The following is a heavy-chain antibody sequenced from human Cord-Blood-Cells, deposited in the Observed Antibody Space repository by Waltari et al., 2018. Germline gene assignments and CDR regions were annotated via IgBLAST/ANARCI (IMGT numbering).Heavy chain of an antibody. CDR3: TIDSSSFDY. Sequence: EVQLVESGGGLVQPGRSLRLSCTASGFTFGDYAMSWVRQAPGKGLEWVGFIRSKAYGGTTEYAASVKGRFTISRDDSKSIAYLQMNSLKTEDTAVYYCTIDSSSFDYWGQGTLVTVSS. D-gene: IGHD6-6*01. CDR1: GFTFGDYA. CDR2: IRSKAYGGTT. V-gene: IGHV3-49*04. J-gene: IGHJ4*02.